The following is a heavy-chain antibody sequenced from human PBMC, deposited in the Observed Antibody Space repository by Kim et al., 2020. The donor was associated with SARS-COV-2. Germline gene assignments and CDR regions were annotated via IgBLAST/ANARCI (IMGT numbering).Heavy chain of an antibody. CDR3: ARRLTAVTPYYGMDV. J-gene: IGHJ6*02. Sequence: ASVKVSCKASGYTFTGYGISWVRQAPGQGLEWMGWINPYNGDTYYAQKIQGRVTMTTDTSTGTAYMELRSLRFDDTGIYYCARRLTAVTPYYGMDVWGQG. V-gene: IGHV1-18*01. CDR1: GYTFTGYG. CDR2: INPYNGDT. D-gene: IGHD2-15*01.